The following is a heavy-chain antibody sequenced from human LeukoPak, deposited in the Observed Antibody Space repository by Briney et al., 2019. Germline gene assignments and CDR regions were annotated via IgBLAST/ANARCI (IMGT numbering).Heavy chain of an antibody. Sequence: GGSLRLSCAASGISFWRHAMNWVRQAPGKGLEWVSGIYGAATATYYADSVKGRFTISRDNSKNTVWLQMNSLRAEDTAVYYCAKSLHDSSTYWSEFRGFDIWGQGTMVTVSS. D-gene: IGHD4-11*01. V-gene: IGHV3-23*01. CDR2: IYGAATAT. CDR3: AKSLHDSSTYWSEFRGFDI. CDR1: GISFWRHA. J-gene: IGHJ3*02.